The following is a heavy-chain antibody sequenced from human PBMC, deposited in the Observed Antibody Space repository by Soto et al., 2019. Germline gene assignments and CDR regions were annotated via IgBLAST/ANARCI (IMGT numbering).Heavy chain of an antibody. CDR1: GGSISSSGYY. V-gene: IGHV4-39*01. D-gene: IGHD4-17*01. Sequence: QLQLQESGPGLVKPSETLSLICTVSGGSISSSGYYWGWIRQPPGKGLEWIGNIYYSGSTYYNPSLKSRVTISVDTPTNQFSLKLSSVTAADTAVYYCARQGTTVTSKVDYWGQGTLVTI. CDR3: ARQGTTVTSKVDY. J-gene: IGHJ4*02. CDR2: IYYSGST.